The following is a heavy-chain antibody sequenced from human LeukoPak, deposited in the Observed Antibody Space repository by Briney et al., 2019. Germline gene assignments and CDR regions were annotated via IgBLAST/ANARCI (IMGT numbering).Heavy chain of an antibody. Sequence: GASVKVSCKASGYSFTGYYIHWVRQAPGQGLEWMGRINPNSGDTNYAQKFQGRVTITRNTSISTAYMELSSLRSEDTAVYYCARGPMIDAFDIWGQGTMVTVSS. CDR2: INPNSGDT. D-gene: IGHD3-22*01. J-gene: IGHJ3*02. CDR1: GYSFTGYY. CDR3: ARGPMIDAFDI. V-gene: IGHV1-2*06.